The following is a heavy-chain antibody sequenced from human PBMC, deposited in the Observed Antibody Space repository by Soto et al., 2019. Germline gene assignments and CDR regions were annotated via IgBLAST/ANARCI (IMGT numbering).Heavy chain of an antibody. CDR2: ITWDGGSI. V-gene: IGHV3-43*01. Sequence: HLVESGGAEVQPGGSLRLSCAASGFNFHDYTIHWVRQTPGKGLEWVSFITWDGGSIYYAESVRGLFTISRDNRKTSLTLEINSVRRDDIGLYCCVKGGFGGYVLGIWAQGTTVTVSS. D-gene: IGHD6-25*01. CDR1: GFNFHDYT. CDR3: VKGGFGGYVLGI. J-gene: IGHJ6*02.